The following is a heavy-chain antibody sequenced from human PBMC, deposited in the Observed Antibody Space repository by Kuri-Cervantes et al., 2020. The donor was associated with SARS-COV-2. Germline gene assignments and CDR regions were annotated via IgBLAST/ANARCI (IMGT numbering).Heavy chain of an antibody. V-gene: IGHV1-69*13. CDR2: IIPIFGTA. Sequence: SVKVSCKASGYTFTSYGISWVRQAPGQGLEWMGGIIPIFGTANYAQKFQGRVTITADESTSTAYMELSSLRSEDTAVYYCARERGGDAFDIWGQGTMVTVSS. J-gene: IGHJ3*02. D-gene: IGHD4-23*01. CDR1: GYTFTSYG. CDR3: ARERGGDAFDI.